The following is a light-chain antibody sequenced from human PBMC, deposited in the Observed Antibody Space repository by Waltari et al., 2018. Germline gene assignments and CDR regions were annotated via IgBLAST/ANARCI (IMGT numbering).Light chain of an antibody. Sequence: EIVMTQSPATLSVSPGESATLSCRASQSLSSTFAWYQQKPGQAPRLLIYSTSTRATSIPARFSGSGSGTEFTLTISSLQSEDFAIYYCQQYNYWPWTFGQGTRVEIK. J-gene: IGKJ1*01. CDR1: QSLSST. V-gene: IGKV3D-15*01. CDR3: QQYNYWPWT. CDR2: STS.